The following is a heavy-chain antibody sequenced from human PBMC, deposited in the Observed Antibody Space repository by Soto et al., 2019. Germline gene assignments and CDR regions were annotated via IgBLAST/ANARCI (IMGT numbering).Heavy chain of an antibody. CDR3: ATDPDGDLDFDY. V-gene: IGHV3-48*02. J-gene: IGHJ4*02. Sequence: EVRLVASGGNLIQPGGSLTLSCAASGVTFSNYGLPWVRQAPGEGLEWVSHITSGGSNRLYADSVKGRFTISRDNGKNSVYLHMNSLIDEDTAVYYCATDPDGDLDFDYWGQGTLVSVSS. D-gene: IGHD4-17*01. CDR2: ITSGGSNR. CDR1: GVTFSNYG.